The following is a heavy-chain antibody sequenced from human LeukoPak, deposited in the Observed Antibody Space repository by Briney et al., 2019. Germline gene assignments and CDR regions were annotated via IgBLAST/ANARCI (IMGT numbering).Heavy chain of an antibody. CDR1: GFTFSSYW. J-gene: IGHJ6*03. Sequence: GGSLRLSCAASGFTFSSYWMSWVRQAPGKGLEWVATIRQDGSQKYYVDSVKGRFTISRDNAKNSLYLQMNSLRAEDTAVYYCARLKNYYYYMDVWGKGTTVTISS. V-gene: IGHV3-7*01. CDR3: ARLKNYYYYMDV. CDR2: IRQDGSQK.